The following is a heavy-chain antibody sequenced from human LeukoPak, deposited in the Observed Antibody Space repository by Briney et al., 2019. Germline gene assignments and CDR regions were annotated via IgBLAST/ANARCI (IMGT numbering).Heavy chain of an antibody. CDR3: ARDRGYYVFDY. D-gene: IGHD3-22*01. V-gene: IGHV3-7*01. CDR2: VKPDGSEK. Sequence: GGSLRLSCAASGFTFSNYWMTWVRQAPGRGLEWVAHVKPDGSEKSYVDSVKGRFTISRDNAQNSLYLQMNSLRAEDTAVYYCARDRGYYVFDYWGQGTLVTVSS. J-gene: IGHJ4*02. CDR1: GFTFSNYW.